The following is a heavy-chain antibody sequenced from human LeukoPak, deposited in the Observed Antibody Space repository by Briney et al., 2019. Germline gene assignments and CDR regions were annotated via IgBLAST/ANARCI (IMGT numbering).Heavy chain of an antibody. J-gene: IGHJ4*02. V-gene: IGHV3-48*03. CDR1: GFTFSSYE. CDR2: ISSSSNTM. CDR3: AVRFDY. Sequence: QPGGSLRLSCAASGFTFSSYEMNWVRQAPGKGLEWVSYISSSSNTMYYADSVKGRFTISRDNAKNSLYLQMNSLRDEDTAVYYCAVRFDYWGQGTLVTVSS.